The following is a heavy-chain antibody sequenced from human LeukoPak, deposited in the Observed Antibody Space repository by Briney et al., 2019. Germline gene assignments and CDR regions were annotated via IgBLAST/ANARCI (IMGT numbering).Heavy chain of an antibody. CDR2: INHSGST. J-gene: IGHJ6*03. CDR3: ARGWSSSWTYYMDV. Sequence: SSETLSLTCAVYGGSFSGYYWSWIRQPPGKGLEWIGEINHSGSTNYNPSLKSRVTISVDTPKNQFSLKLSSVTAADTAVYYCARGWSSSWTYYMDVWGKGTTVTVSS. V-gene: IGHV4-34*01. CDR1: GGSFSGYY. D-gene: IGHD6-13*01.